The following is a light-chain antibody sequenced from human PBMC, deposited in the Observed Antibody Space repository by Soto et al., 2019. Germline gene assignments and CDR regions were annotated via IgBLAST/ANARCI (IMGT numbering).Light chain of an antibody. Sequence: EIVVTQSPGTLSLSPGERATLSCRASQSVSRLAWYQQKPGQAPRLLISGASSRATGIPDRFSGSGSGTDFTLTISRLEPEDFALYYCQQCDLSQYTFGQGTNLEIK. V-gene: IGKV3-20*01. CDR1: QSVSR. CDR2: GAS. CDR3: QQCDLSQYT. J-gene: IGKJ2*01.